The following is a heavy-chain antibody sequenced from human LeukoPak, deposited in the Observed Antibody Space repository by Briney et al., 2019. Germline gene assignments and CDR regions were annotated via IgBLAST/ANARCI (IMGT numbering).Heavy chain of an antibody. CDR3: ARGRAWYMDY. CDR2: IYYSGST. V-gene: IGHV4-59*01. D-gene: IGHD6-19*01. CDR1: GDSISSSS. Sequence: SETLSLTCTVSGDSISSSSWSWIRQPPGKGLEWIWYIYYSGSTTYNPSLKSRVTISVDTSKNQFSLKLSSVTAADTAVYYCARGRAWYMDYWGQGTLVTVSS. J-gene: IGHJ4*02.